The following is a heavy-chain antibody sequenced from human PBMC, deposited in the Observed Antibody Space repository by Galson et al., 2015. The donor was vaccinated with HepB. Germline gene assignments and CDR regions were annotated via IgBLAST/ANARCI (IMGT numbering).Heavy chain of an antibody. V-gene: IGHV3-33*01. CDR1: GFTFSSYG. CDR3: ARELADYGDYVRVGDGERLDY. D-gene: IGHD4-17*01. J-gene: IGHJ4*02. Sequence: SLRLSCAASGFTFSSYGMHWVRQAPGKGLEWVAVIWYDGSNKYYADSVKGRFTISRDNSKNTLYLQMNSLGAEDTAVYYCARELADYGDYVRVGDGERLDYWGQGTLVTVSS. CDR2: IWYDGSNK.